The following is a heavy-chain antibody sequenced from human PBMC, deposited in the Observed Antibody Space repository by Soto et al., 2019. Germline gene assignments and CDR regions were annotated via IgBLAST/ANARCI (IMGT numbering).Heavy chain of an antibody. CDR1: GFTFDDCA. V-gene: IGHV3-9*01. J-gene: IGHJ5*02. CDR3: VQGRYPTMATPLDH. CDR2: ISWDSATV. Sequence: GGSLRLSCSASGFTFDDCAMHWVRQAPGKGPEWVSGISWDSATVGYAESVKGRFTITRDDAKNSLYLQMDSLRREDTALYYCVQGRYPTMATPLDHWGQGTLVTVSS. D-gene: IGHD3-9*01.